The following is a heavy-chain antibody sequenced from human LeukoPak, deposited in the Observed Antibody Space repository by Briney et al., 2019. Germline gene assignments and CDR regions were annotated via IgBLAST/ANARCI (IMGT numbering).Heavy chain of an antibody. J-gene: IGHJ6*02. Sequence: GESLSLSCAASGFTLDDYAMHWVRQAPGKGLEWVSGISWNSGSIGYADSVRGRFTISRDNAKNSLYLQMNSLRAEDTALYYCAKDRAAAGRPYYYGMDVWGQGTTVTVSS. CDR1: GFTLDDYA. CDR2: ISWNSGSI. V-gene: IGHV3-9*01. D-gene: IGHD6-13*01. CDR3: AKDRAAAGRPYYYGMDV.